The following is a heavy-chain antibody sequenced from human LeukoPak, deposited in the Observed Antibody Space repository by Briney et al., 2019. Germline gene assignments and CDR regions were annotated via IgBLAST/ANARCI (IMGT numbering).Heavy chain of an antibody. CDR1: GGSISSSSYY. CDR3: ARVDIVVVPSASFDY. V-gene: IGHV4-39*01. Sequence: SETLSLTCTVSGGSISSSSYYWGWIRQPPGKALESMGSIYYSGITYYNPSLKSRVTISVDTSKNQFSLRLSSVTAADTAVYYRARVDIVVVPSASFDYWGQGTLVTVSS. D-gene: IGHD2-2*01. J-gene: IGHJ4*02. CDR2: IYYSGIT.